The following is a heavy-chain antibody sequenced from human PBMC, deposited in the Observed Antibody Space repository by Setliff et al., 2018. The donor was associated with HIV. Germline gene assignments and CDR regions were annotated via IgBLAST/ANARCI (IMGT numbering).Heavy chain of an antibody. Sequence: SETLSLTCTVSGGSVSSGSYYWSWIRQPAGKGLEWIGRIYTSGSTNYNPSLKRRVTMSVDTSKNQFSLKLRYVTAADTAVYYCASAGAWQRNALDIWGQGTMVTVSS. J-gene: IGHJ3*02. CDR1: GGSVSSGSYY. CDR3: ASAGAWQRNALDI. V-gene: IGHV4-61*02. CDR2: IYTSGST. D-gene: IGHD5-12*01.